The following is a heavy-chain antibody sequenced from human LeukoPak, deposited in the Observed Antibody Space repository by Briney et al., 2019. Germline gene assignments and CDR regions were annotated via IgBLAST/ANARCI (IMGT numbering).Heavy chain of an antibody. CDR1: GGSISSYY. Sequence: TTSETLSLTCTVSGGSISSYYWSWIRQPAGKGLEWIGRIYTSGSTNYNPSLKSRVTMSVDTSKNQFSLKLSSVTAADTAVYYCARGNGLYDFWSPRGDWFDPWGQGTLVTVSS. CDR3: ARGNGLYDFWSPRGDWFDP. D-gene: IGHD3-3*01. J-gene: IGHJ5*02. CDR2: IYTSGST. V-gene: IGHV4-4*07.